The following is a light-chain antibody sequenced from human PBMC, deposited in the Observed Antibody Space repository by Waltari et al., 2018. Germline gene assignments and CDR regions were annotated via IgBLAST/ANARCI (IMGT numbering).Light chain of an antibody. V-gene: IGLV2-14*01. CDR1: SNDVGGYGY. CDR3: SSHTSTVPHV. CDR2: EVS. Sequence: QSALTQPASVSGSPGQSVSISCTGTSNDVGGYGYVSWYQQFQGKAPKLMIYEVSYRPSGVPSRFSGSKSGNTASLTISGLQAEDEAVYYCSSHTSTVPHVFGTGTKVTVV. J-gene: IGLJ1*01.